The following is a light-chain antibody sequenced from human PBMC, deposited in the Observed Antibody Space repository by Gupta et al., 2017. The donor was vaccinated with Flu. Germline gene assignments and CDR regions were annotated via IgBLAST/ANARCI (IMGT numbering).Light chain of an antibody. J-gene: IGKJ1*01. CDR2: GVG. Sequence: PSSLSASVGDRVVITCRASQYIDYYLSWYQHKPGRAPTLLISGVGSLQRGVPSRFSGIGSGTNFTLATSGLQPEDFSTYYCRQSFFDPRTFGQGTTVEV. CDR3: RQSFFDPRT. V-gene: IGKV1-39*01. CDR1: QYIDYY.